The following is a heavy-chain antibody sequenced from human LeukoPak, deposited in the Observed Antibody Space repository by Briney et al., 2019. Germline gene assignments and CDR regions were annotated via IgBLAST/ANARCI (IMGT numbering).Heavy chain of an antibody. CDR3: ARWSYSGSYYGGGHRGFDY. Sequence: ASVKVSCKASEYTFTSYDINWVRQATGQGLEWMGWMNPNSGNTGYAQKFQGRVTMTRNTSLSTAYMELTSLKSEDTAVYYCARWSYSGSYYGGGHRGFDYWGQGTLVTVSS. V-gene: IGHV1-8*01. CDR2: MNPNSGNT. J-gene: IGHJ4*02. CDR1: EYTFTSYD. D-gene: IGHD1-26*01.